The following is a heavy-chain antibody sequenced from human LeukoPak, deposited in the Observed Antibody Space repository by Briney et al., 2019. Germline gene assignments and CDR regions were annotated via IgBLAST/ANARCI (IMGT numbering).Heavy chain of an antibody. CDR2: IYYSGST. Sequence: PSETLSLTCTVSGGSVSSGFYHWGWIRQPPGKGLEWIATIYYSGSTYYNPSLKSRVTISADTSQNQFSLRLTSVTAADTAVYFCASGGVGPRLQNWGQGSLVTVSS. CDR1: GGSVSSGFYH. J-gene: IGHJ4*02. D-gene: IGHD2-8*01. V-gene: IGHV4-39*01. CDR3: ASGGVGPRLQN.